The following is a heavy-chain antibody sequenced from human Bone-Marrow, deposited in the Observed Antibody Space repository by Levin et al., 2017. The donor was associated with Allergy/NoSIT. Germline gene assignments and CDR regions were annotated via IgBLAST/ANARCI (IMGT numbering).Heavy chain of an antibody. CDR3: ATEGPLYCSSTTCPGGYFDY. CDR2: ISPIFGTA. D-gene: IGHD2-2*01. V-gene: IGHV1-69*06. J-gene: IGHJ4*02. Sequence: SVKVSCKASGVIFSSYAITWVRQAPGQGLEWMGGISPIFGTANYAQKFQGRVTITADKSTTTAYMELSSLRSEDTAVYYCATEGPLYCSSTTCPGGYFDYWGQGTLVTVSS. CDR1: GVIFSSYA.